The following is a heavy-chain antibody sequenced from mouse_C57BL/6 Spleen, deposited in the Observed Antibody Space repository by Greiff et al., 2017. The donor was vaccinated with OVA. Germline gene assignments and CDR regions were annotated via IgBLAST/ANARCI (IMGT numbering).Heavy chain of an antibody. CDR1: GFTFSNYW. CDR3: TGDGSSYGTYFDY. Sequence: EVQLVESGGGLVQPGGSMKLSCVASGFTFSNYWMNWVRQSPEKGLEWVAQIRLKSDNYSTHSAESVKGRFTISRDDSKSSVYLQMNNVRAEDTGSYYCTGDGSSYGTYFDYWGKGTTLTVSS. CDR2: IRLKSDNYST. V-gene: IGHV6-3*01. D-gene: IGHD1-1*01. J-gene: IGHJ2*01.